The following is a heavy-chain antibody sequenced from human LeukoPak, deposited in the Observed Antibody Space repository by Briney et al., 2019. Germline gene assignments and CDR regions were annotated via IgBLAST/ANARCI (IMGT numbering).Heavy chain of an antibody. V-gene: IGHV3-30*02. CDR3: AKEAGLFDV. Sequence: GGSLRLSCAASGFTFSSDGMHWVRQAAGKGLEWVAYIRSDGSKEYHADSVKGRFIISRDNSKKILYLQMNSLRAEDTAMYYCAKEAGLFDVWGQGTMVTVSS. CDR2: IRSDGSKE. CDR1: GFTFSSDG. J-gene: IGHJ3*01.